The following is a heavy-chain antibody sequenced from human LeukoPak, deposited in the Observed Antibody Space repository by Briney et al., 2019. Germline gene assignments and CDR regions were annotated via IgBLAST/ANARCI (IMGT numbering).Heavy chain of an antibody. J-gene: IGHJ4*02. D-gene: IGHD2-8*01. CDR3: AKGSDIVLMVYAPHFDY. CDR2: IWYDGRNK. V-gene: IGHV3-33*06. CDR1: GFTFSRYG. Sequence: PGGSLRLSCAASGFTFSRYGMHWVRQAPGKGLEWVAVIWYDGRNKYYADSVKGRFTISRDNSKNTLYLQMNSLRAEDTAVYYCAKGSDIVLMVYAPHFDYWGQGTLVTVSS.